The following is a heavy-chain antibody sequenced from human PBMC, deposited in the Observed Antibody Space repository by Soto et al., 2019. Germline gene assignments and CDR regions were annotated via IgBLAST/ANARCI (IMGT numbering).Heavy chain of an antibody. CDR1: GGSVSSGSYY. CDR3: ARERYCSGGSCYPVDY. CDR2: IYYSGST. J-gene: IGHJ4*02. V-gene: IGHV4-61*01. D-gene: IGHD2-15*01. Sequence: PSETLSLTCTVSGGSVSSGSYYWSWIRQPPGKGLEWIGYIYYSGSTNYNPSLKSRVTISVDTSKNQFSLKLSSVTAADTAVYYCARERYCSGGSCYPVDYWGQGTLVTVSS.